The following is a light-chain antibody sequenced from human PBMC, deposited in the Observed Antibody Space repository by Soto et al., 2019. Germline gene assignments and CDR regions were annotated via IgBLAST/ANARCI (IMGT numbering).Light chain of an antibody. Sequence: EIVLTQSPGTLSLSPGERATLSCRASQSVSSSYLAWYQQKPGQAPRLLIYGASSRATGIPDRFSGSGSGTDFTLTISRLEPEDFAVYYCQHYDRSPAFGGGTKVEIK. J-gene: IGKJ4*01. CDR2: GAS. V-gene: IGKV3-20*01. CDR1: QSVSSSY. CDR3: QHYDRSPA.